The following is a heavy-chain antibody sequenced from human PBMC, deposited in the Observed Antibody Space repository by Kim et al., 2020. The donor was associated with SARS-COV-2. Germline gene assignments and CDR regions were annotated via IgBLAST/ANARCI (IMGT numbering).Heavy chain of an antibody. D-gene: IGHD1-26*01. CDR1: RFTFINYG. V-gene: IGHV3-30*03. J-gene: IGHJ3*01. CDR3: TSLSGAGFNV. Sequence: GGSLRLSCAASRFTFINYGMHWVRQAPGKGPEWVAVISGDGTTTKYVDSAKGRFTISRDNSRKTLFLQMNNLRFEDTALYYCTSLSGAGFNVWGQGTMVTVSS. CDR2: ISGDGTTT.